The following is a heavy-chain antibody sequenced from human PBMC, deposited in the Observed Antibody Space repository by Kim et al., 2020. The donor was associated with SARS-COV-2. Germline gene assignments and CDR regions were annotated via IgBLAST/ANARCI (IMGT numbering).Heavy chain of an antibody. CDR1: GYTFTSYG. Sequence: ASVKVSCKASGYTFTSYGISWVRQAPGQGLEWMGWISAYNGNTNYAQKLQGRVTMTTDTSTSTAYMELRSLRSDDTAVYYCARERGLRYFDWLLSPDSGDGFDPWGQGTLVTVSS. D-gene: IGHD3-9*01. V-gene: IGHV1-18*01. J-gene: IGHJ5*02. CDR2: ISAYNGNT. CDR3: ARERGLRYFDWLLSPDSGDGFDP.